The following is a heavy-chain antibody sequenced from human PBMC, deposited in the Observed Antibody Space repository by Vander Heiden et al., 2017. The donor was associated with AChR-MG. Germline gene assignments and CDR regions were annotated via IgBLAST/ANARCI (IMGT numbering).Heavy chain of an antibody. Sequence: QVQLVQSGAEVKKPGSSVKVSCKASGGTFSSHCISWVRQAPGQGLEWMGRIIPILGLANYAKKFQGRVTITADTSTSIFYMELSSLRSEDTAVYFCARDRTEQWLVRGAYYYYGMDVWGQGTTVSVSS. CDR2: IIPILGLA. J-gene: IGHJ6*02. V-gene: IGHV1-69*04. D-gene: IGHD6-19*01. CDR1: GGTFSSHC. CDR3: ARDRTEQWLVRGAYYYYGMDV.